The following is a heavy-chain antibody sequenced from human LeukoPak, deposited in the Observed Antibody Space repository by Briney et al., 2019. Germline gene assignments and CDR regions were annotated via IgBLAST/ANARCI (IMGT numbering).Heavy chain of an antibody. CDR1: GFTFSSYS. CDR3: ASGHSSGWYPFDY. Sequence: GRSLRLSCAASGFTFSSYSMNWVRQAPGKGLEWVSSISSGSNYIYYADSVKGRFTMSRDNAKNSLYLQMDSLRAEDTAVYYCASGHSSGWYPFDYWGQGTLVTVSS. J-gene: IGHJ4*02. V-gene: IGHV3-21*01. D-gene: IGHD6-19*01. CDR2: ISSGSNYI.